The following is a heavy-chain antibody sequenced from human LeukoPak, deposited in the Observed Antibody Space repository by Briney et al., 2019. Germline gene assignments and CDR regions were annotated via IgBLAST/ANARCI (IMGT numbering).Heavy chain of an antibody. J-gene: IGHJ4*02. Sequence: SETLSRTCTGSGGSISSSSYYWGWIRQPPGKGLDCNGSIYYSRSTYYNPSLKSRATIFVDTSKNQFSVNLSSVTAAETAVYYCAIHSVVVLAAPWVQGTMVGVSS. V-gene: IGHV4-39*01. CDR2: IYYSRST. CDR1: GGSISSSSYY. D-gene: IGHD2-2*01. CDR3: AIHSVVVLAAP.